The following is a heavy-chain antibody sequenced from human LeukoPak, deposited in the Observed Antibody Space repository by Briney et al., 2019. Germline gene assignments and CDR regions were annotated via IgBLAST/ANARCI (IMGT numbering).Heavy chain of an antibody. CDR3: ARAIKTYAFDI. Sequence: SETMSLTCTVSGGSISSYYWSWIRQPPGKGLEWIGYIYYSGSTNYNPSLKSRVTISVDTSKNQFSLKLSSVTAADTAVYYCARAIKTYAFDIRGQGTMVTVSS. V-gene: IGHV4-59*01. CDR2: IYYSGST. D-gene: IGHD5-12*01. CDR1: GGSISSYY. J-gene: IGHJ3*02.